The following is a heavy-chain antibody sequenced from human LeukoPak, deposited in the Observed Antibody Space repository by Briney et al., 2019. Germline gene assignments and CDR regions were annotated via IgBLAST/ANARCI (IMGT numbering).Heavy chain of an antibody. J-gene: IGHJ5*02. CDR3: ARDTYYDFWSGYINWFDP. D-gene: IGHD3-3*01. CDR1: GGTFSSYA. Sequence: ASVKVSCKASGGTFSSYAISWVRQAPGQGLEWMGIINPSGGSTSYAQKFQGRVTMTRDTSTSTVYMELSSLRSEDTAVYYCARDTYYDFWSGYINWFDPWGQGTLVTVSS. V-gene: IGHV1-46*01. CDR2: INPSGGST.